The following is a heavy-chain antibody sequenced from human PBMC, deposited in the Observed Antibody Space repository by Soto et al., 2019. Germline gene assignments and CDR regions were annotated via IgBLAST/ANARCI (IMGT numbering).Heavy chain of an antibody. J-gene: IGHJ6*02. CDR2: ISYDGSNK. V-gene: IGHV3-30*18. Sequence: PIRLSCAASGVTSSSYGMHRVRQAPGKGLEWVAVISYDGSNKYYADSVKGRFTISRDNSKNTLYLQMNSLRAEDTAVYYCAKGAVNYGYRYYYYGMDVWGQGTTVTVSS. D-gene: IGHD5-18*01. CDR3: AKGAVNYGYRYYYYGMDV. CDR1: GVTSSSYG.